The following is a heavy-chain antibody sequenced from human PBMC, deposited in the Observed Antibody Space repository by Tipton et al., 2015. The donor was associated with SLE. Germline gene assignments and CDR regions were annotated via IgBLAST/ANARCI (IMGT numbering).Heavy chain of an antibody. J-gene: IGHJ3*02. V-gene: IGHV3-48*03. CDR2: IGASEPPAI. CDR3: ARGGEPNALDI. Sequence: QLVQSGGDLVQPGGSLRLSCVGSGFTFNTYDLTWVRQSSGKGLEWLAYIGASEPPAIFYAPSVSGRFTISRDNGMSTLYLHINSLRAEDTAVYYCARGGEPNALDIWGRGTVLTVSS. D-gene: IGHD1-14*01. CDR1: GFTFNTYD.